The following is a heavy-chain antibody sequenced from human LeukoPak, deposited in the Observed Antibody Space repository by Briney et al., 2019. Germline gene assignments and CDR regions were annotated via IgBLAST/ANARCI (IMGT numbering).Heavy chain of an antibody. CDR1: GFTFSDYY. D-gene: IGHD6-13*01. J-gene: IGHJ4*02. CDR3: TRRAAAGALDY. Sequence: TGGSLRLSCAASGFTFSDYYMDWVRQAPGKGLEWVGRIRNKANSYTSEYAASVKGKFTISRDDSKNSLYLQMNSLKTEDTAVYYCTRRAAAGALDYWGQGSLVTVSS. V-gene: IGHV3-72*01. CDR2: IRNKANSYTS.